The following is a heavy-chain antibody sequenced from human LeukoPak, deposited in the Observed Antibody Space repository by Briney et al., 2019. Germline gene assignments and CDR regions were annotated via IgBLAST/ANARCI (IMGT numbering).Heavy chain of an antibody. Sequence: SVKVSCKASGGTFSSYAISWVRQAPGQGLEWMGGIIPIFGTANYAQKLQGRVTMTTDTSTSTAYMELRSLRSDDTAVYYCARVWGSGWPLYYYYYGMDVWGQGTTVTVSS. V-gene: IGHV1-69*05. CDR3: ARVWGSGWPLYYYYYGMDV. CDR1: GGTFSSYA. D-gene: IGHD6-19*01. J-gene: IGHJ6*02. CDR2: IIPIFGTA.